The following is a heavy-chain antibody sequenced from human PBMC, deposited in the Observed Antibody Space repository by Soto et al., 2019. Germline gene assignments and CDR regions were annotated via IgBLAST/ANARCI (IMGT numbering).Heavy chain of an antibody. D-gene: IGHD4-17*01. CDR3: ARYYGAETKAFDI. Sequence: EVQLVESGGALVQPGGSLRLSCAASGFTFSSYWMSWVRQAPGKGLEWVANIKQDGSEKYYVDSVKGRFTISRDNAKNSLYLQMNSLRAEDTAVYYCARYYGAETKAFDIWGQGTMVTVSS. CDR1: GFTFSSYW. CDR2: IKQDGSEK. J-gene: IGHJ3*02. V-gene: IGHV3-7*01.